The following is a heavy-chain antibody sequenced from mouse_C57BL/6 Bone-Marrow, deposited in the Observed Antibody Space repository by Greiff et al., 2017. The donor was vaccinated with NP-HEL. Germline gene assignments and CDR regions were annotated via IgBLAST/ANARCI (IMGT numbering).Heavy chain of an antibody. CDR1: GYTFTSYT. J-gene: IGHJ1*03. Sequence: QVQLQQSGAELARPGASVKMSCKASGYTFTSYTMHWVKQRPGQGLEWIGYINPSSGYTTYNQKFTDKATLTANKSSSTAYMQLSSLTSEDSAVYYCARSIYYYGSSHWYFDVWGTGTTVTVSS. V-gene: IGHV1-4*01. CDR2: INPSSGYT. CDR3: ARSIYYYGSSHWYFDV. D-gene: IGHD1-1*01.